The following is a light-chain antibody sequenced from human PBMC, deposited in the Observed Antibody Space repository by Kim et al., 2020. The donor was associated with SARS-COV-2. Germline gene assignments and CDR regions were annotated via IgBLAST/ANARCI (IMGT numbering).Light chain of an antibody. J-gene: IGLJ2*01. CDR3: QAWDSSTVV. CDR2: QDS. Sequence: SYELTQPPSVSVSPGQTASITCSGDKLGDKYAWWYQQKPGQSPVLVIYQDSKRPSGIPQRFPGSSSGNTATLTISGAQAMDEADYYCQAWDSSTVVFGGGTKLTVL. CDR1: KLGDKY. V-gene: IGLV3-1*01.